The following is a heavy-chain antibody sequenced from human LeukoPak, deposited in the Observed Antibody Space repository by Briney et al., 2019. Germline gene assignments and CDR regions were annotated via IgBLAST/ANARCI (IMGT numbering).Heavy chain of an antibody. V-gene: IGHV1-2*02. Sequence: ASVKVSCKASGYTFTGYYMHWVRQAPGQGLEWMGWINPNSGGTNYAQKFQGRVTMTRDTSISTAYMELSRLRSDDTAVYYCARDLGDGYNLRVGAFDTWGQGTMVTVSS. CDR1: GYTFTGYY. D-gene: IGHD5-24*01. CDR3: ARDLGDGYNLRVGAFDT. J-gene: IGHJ3*02. CDR2: INPNSGGT.